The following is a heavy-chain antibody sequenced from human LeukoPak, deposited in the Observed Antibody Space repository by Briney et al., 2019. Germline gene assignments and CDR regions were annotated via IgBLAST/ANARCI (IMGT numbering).Heavy chain of an antibody. V-gene: IGHV3-21*01. CDR2: ISSSSSYI. CDR3: ATIDYGAFDI. J-gene: IGHJ3*02. Sequence: GGALRLSCVASGFTFSSYNMNWVRQAPGKGLEWVSSISSSSSYIYYADSVKGRSTISRDNAKNSLYLQMNSLRAEDTAVYYCATIDYGAFDIWGQGTMVTVSS. CDR1: GFTFSSYN. D-gene: IGHD4-17*01.